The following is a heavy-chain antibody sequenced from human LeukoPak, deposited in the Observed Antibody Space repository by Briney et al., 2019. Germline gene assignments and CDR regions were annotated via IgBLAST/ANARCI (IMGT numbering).Heavy chain of an antibody. CDR3: ASYGHGTNLDEFDS. Sequence: PGGSLRLSCAASGFSFSSHWMHWVRQAPGKGLVWVSRIDRDGRTTNYADSAKGRFTISRDNAKNTLYLQMNSLRVDDTAVYFCASYGHGTNLDEFDSWGQGTLVTVSS. CDR2: IDRDGRTT. V-gene: IGHV3-74*01. D-gene: IGHD3-10*01. J-gene: IGHJ4*02. CDR1: GFSFSSHW.